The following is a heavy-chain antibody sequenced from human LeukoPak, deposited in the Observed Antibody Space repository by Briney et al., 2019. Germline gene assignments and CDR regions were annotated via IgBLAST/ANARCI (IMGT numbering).Heavy chain of an antibody. D-gene: IGHD1-26*01. CDR2: INPNSGGT. J-gene: IGHJ3*02. V-gene: IGHV1-2*02. CDR1: GYTFTGYY. Sequence: ASVKVSCKASGYTFTGYYMHWVRQAPGQGLEWMGWINPNSGGTNYAQKFQGGVTMTRDTSISTAYMELSRLRSDDTAVYYCARSGKTDDAFDIWGQGTMVTVSS. CDR3: ARSGKTDDAFDI.